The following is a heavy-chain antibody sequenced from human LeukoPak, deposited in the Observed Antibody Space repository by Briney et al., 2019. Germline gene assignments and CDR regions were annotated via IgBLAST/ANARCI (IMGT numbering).Heavy chain of an antibody. Sequence: GASVKVSCKASGYTFTGYYMHWVRQAPGQGLEWMGRINPNSDGTNYAQKFQGRVTMTRDTSISTAYMELSRLRSDDTAVYYCARDPSGYYDSSGYLHDGTFDYWGQGTLVTVSS. V-gene: IGHV1-2*06. CDR3: ARDPSGYYDSSGYLHDGTFDY. CDR2: INPNSDGT. D-gene: IGHD3-22*01. CDR1: GYTFTGYY. J-gene: IGHJ4*02.